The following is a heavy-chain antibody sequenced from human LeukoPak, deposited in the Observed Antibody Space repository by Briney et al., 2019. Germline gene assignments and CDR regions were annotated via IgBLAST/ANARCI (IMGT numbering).Heavy chain of an antibody. D-gene: IGHD2-21*01. CDR1: GFTVSSDN. V-gene: IGHV3-53*01. Sequence: GGSLRLSCAASGFTVSSDNMSWVRQAPGKGLEWVSLINSGGGTYYADSVKGRFTITRDNSKNTLYPQMNSLRVEGTAVYYCARESRGPLAVGYWGQGILVTVSS. CDR3: ARESRGPLAVGY. CDR2: INSGGGT. J-gene: IGHJ4*02.